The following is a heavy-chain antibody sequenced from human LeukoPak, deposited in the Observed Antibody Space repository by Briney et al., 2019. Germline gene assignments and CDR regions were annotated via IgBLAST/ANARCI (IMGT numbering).Heavy chain of an antibody. Sequence: PWGSLRLSCAASGFSFSDAWMSWVRQIPGKGLEWVGRIESKTDGGTTDYAAPVKGRSTISRDDSTNTLYLQMNSLKSEDTAVYYCTTYGSGRKFDYWGQGILVTVSS. CDR1: GFSFSDAW. CDR2: IESKTDGGTT. D-gene: IGHD3-10*01. J-gene: IGHJ4*02. V-gene: IGHV3-15*04. CDR3: TTYGSGRKFDY.